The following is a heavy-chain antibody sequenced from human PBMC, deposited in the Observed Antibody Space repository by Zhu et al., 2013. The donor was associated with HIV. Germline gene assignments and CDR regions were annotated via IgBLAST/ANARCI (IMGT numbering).Heavy chain of an antibody. D-gene: IGHD3-22*01. CDR3: ARAKYYYDSSGYFFDH. CDR2: IIPMFGTA. J-gene: IGHJ4*02. V-gene: IGHV1-69*06. Sequence: QVQLVQSGAEVKKPGSSVKVSCKASGGTFSSYAISWVRQAPGQGLEWMAGIIPMFGTATFAQQFQGRVTINADKSTSTAHMELSSLRSEDTAVYFCARAKYYYDSSGYFFDHWGQGTLVTVSS. CDR1: GGTFSSYA.